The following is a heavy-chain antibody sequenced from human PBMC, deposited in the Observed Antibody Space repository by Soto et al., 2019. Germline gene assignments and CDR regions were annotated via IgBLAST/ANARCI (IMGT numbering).Heavy chain of an antibody. V-gene: IGHV1-46*01. J-gene: IGHJ6*02. CDR1: GYTFTSYY. D-gene: IGHD6-13*01. Sequence: ASVKVSCKASGYTFTSYYMHWVRQAPGQGLEWMGIINPSGGSTSYAQKFQGRVTMTRDTSTSTVYMELSSLRSEDTAMYYCARHPIIAAAGIKGGPFYYYYGMDVWGQGTTVTVSS. CDR2: INPSGGST. CDR3: ARHPIIAAAGIKGGPFYYYYGMDV.